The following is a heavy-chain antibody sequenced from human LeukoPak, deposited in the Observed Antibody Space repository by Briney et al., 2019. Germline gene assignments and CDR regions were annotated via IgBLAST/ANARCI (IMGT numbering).Heavy chain of an antibody. D-gene: IGHD5-12*01. J-gene: IGHJ5*02. Sequence: QSGGSLRLSCAASGFTVSSNYMSWVRQAPGKGLEWVSVIYRDGSTYYADSVKARFTISRDKSKNTLYLQMNSLRAEDTAVYYCARDSRGSNWFDPWGQGTLVTVSS. CDR3: ARDSRGSNWFDP. CDR2: IYRDGST. V-gene: IGHV3-66*01. CDR1: GFTVSSNY.